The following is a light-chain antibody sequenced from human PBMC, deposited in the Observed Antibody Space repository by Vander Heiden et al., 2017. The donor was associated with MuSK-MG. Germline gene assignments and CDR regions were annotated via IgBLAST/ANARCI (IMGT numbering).Light chain of an antibody. CDR1: RDISTY. V-gene: IGKV1-39*01. J-gene: IGKJ4*01. CDR2: AAS. CDR3: QQIDSRPPNT. Sequence: DIQMTQSPSSLSAFVGDTVTITCRASRDISTYLNWYQQKQGKAPRLLIYAASKWQSGVPSRFSGSGYGRDFTLTVASRQAEDDAPYYCQQIDSRPPNTFGGGTTMEIK.